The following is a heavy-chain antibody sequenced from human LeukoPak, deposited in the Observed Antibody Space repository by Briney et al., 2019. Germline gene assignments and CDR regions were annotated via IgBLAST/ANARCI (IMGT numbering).Heavy chain of an antibody. CDR3: ARDCSSTSCRRGWFDP. Sequence: PSETLSLTCTVSGYSISSGYYWGWIRQPPGKGLEWIGSIYHSGSTYYNPSLKSRVTISVDTSKNQFSLKLSSATAADTAVYYCARDCSSTSCRRGWFDPWGQGTLVTVSS. CDR2: IYHSGST. D-gene: IGHD2-2*01. CDR1: GYSISSGYY. V-gene: IGHV4-38-2*02. J-gene: IGHJ5*02.